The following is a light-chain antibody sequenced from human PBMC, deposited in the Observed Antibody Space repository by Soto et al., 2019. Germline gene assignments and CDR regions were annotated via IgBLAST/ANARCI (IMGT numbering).Light chain of an antibody. CDR2: GAS. CDR1: QSVSSSY. J-gene: IGKJ1*01. Sequence: EIGLTQSPGTLSLSPGERATLSCRASQSVSSSYFAWYQQKPGQAPRLLIYGASMRATGIPDWFSGSGSGTDFTLSSSRLEPEDVAVYYCQQYGSSQTFGQGTKVEIK. V-gene: IGKV3-20*01. CDR3: QQYGSSQT.